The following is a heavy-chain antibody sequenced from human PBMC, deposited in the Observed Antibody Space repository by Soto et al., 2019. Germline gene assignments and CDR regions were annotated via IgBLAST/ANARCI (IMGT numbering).Heavy chain of an antibody. CDR2: IWYDGSNK. Sequence: GSLRLSCAASGFTFSNYDMSWVRQAPGKGLEWVAVIWYDGSNKYYADSVKGRFTISRDSSKNTLYLQMNSLRAEDTAVYYCARDRAVAGTYFDYWGQGTLVTVSS. CDR1: GFTFSNYD. V-gene: IGHV3-33*08. J-gene: IGHJ4*02. CDR3: ARDRAVAGTYFDY. D-gene: IGHD6-19*01.